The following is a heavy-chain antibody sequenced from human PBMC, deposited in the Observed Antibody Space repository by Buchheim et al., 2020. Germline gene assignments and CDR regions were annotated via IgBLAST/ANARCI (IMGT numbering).Heavy chain of an antibody. D-gene: IGHD4-17*01. V-gene: IGHV4-4*02. CDR1: GGSISSSNW. Sequence: QVQLQESGPGLVKPSGTLSLTCAVSGGSISSSNWWSWVRQPPGKGLEWIGEIYHSGSTNYNPSLKSRVTISVDKSKNQFSLKLSSVTAADTAVYYCARVRTTYSQYGDLLDILYYFDYWGQGTL. CDR3: ARVRTTYSQYGDLLDILYYFDY. CDR2: IYHSGST. J-gene: IGHJ4*02.